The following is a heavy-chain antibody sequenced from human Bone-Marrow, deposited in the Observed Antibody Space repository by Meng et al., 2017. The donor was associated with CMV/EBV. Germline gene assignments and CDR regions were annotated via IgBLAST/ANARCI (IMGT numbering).Heavy chain of an antibody. CDR2: IYYSGST. Sequence: SETLSLTCTVSGGSVSSGSYYWSWIRQPPGKGLEWIGYIYYSGSTNYNPSLKSRVTISVDTSKNQFSLKLSSVTAADTAVYYCASPKAHLGVAARPGPLDYWGQGTLVTVSS. D-gene: IGHD6-6*01. V-gene: IGHV4-61*01. J-gene: IGHJ4*02. CDR1: GGSVSSGSYY. CDR3: ASPKAHLGVAARPGPLDY.